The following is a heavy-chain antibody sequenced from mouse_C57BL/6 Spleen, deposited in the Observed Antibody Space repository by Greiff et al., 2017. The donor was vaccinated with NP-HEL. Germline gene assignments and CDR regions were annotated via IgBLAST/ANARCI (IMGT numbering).Heavy chain of an antibody. CDR2: IDPSDSYT. V-gene: IGHV1-50*01. CDR1: GYTFTSYW. Sequence: VQLQQSGAELVKPGASVKLSCKASGYTFTSYWMQWVKQRPGQGLEWIGEIDPSDSYTNYNQKFKGKATLTVDTSSSTAYLQLSRLTSEDSAVYYCARREGYRFAYGGQGTLVTVSA. J-gene: IGHJ3*01. CDR3: ARREGYRFAY. D-gene: IGHD2-2*01.